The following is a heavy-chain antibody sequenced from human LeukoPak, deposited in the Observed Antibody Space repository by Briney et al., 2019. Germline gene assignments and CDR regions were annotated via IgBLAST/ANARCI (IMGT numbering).Heavy chain of an antibody. CDR1: GGSISTSSYY. CDR2: IYYSGST. D-gene: IGHD5-24*01. CDR3: ARERWLQLGRWFDP. Sequence: PSETLSLTCTVSGGSISTSSYYWGWIRQPPGKGLEWIGYIYYSGSTNYNPSLKSRVTISVDTSKNQFSLKLSSVTAADTAVYYCARERWLQLGRWFDPWGQGTLVTVSS. J-gene: IGHJ5*02. V-gene: IGHV4-61*01.